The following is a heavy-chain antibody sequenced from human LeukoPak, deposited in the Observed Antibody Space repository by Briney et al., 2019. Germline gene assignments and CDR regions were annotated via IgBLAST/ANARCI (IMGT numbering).Heavy chain of an antibody. CDR2: IYPGDSDT. V-gene: IGHV5-51*01. CDR1: GYSFTSYW. J-gene: IGHJ4*02. CDR3: ARQIGSSGCFDF. Sequence: GESLKISCKGSGYSFTSYWIAWLRQMPGKGLEGMGIIYPGDSDTRYSPSFKGQVTISADKSINTAYLQWSGLKASDTAMYYCARQIGSSGCFDFWGQGTPVTVSS. D-gene: IGHD6-19*01.